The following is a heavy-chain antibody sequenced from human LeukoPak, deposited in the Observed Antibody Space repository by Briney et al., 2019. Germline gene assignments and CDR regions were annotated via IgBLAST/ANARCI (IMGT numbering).Heavy chain of an antibody. CDR1: GFTVSSNY. CDR3: AKDHLVRGVIAWFDP. CDR2: IYSGGST. Sequence: GGSLRHSCAASGFTVSSNYMSWVRQAPGKGLEWVSVIYSGGSTYYADSVKGRFTISRDNSKNTLYLQMTSLRAEDTAVYYCAKDHLVRGVIAWFDPWGQGTLVTVSS. D-gene: IGHD3-10*01. V-gene: IGHV3-53*01. J-gene: IGHJ5*02.